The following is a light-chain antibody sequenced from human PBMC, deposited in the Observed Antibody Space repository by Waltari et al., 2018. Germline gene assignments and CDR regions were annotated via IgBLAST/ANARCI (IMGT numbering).Light chain of an antibody. Sequence: DIVLTQSPGTLSLSPGERATLPCRASQSFGRTYLAWYQQKPGQAPRLLIYDTSSRGTGIPDRFSGSGSGTDFTLTISRLEPEDFAVYYYQQYGTSPWTFGQGTKVEIK. CDR2: DTS. CDR1: QSFGRTY. V-gene: IGKV3-20*01. CDR3: QQYGTSPWT. J-gene: IGKJ1*01.